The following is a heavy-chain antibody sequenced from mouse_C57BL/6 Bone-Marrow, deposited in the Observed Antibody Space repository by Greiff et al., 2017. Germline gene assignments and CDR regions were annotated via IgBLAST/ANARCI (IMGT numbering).Heavy chain of an antibody. Sequence: QVQLQQPGAELVKPGASVKLSCKASGYTFTSYWMHWVKQRPGQGLEWIGMIHPNSGSTNYNEKFKSKATLTVDKSSSPAYMQLRSLTSEYSAVYYCAFDCPYARDYWGQGTSVTVSS. CDR2: IHPNSGST. D-gene: IGHD2-4*01. CDR1: GYTFTSYW. V-gene: IGHV1-64*01. CDR3: AFDCPYARDY. J-gene: IGHJ4*01.